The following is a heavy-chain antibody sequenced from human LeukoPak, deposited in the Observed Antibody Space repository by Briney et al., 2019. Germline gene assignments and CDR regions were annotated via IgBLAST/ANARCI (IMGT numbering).Heavy chain of an antibody. D-gene: IGHD4-11*01. Sequence: AGGSLRLSCAASGFTFSIYAFTWVRQAPGKGLEWVSAISGRGHTTYYADSVKGRFTISRDNSKNTLYLQMNSLRAEDTAVYYCAKDLSYSKVYYFDYWGQGTLVTVSS. CDR1: GFTFSIYA. CDR2: ISGRGHTT. CDR3: AKDLSYSKVYYFDY. V-gene: IGHV3-23*01. J-gene: IGHJ4*02.